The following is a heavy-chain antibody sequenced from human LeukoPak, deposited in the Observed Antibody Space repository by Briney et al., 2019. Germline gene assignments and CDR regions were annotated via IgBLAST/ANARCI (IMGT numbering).Heavy chain of an antibody. CDR2: IYYSGST. J-gene: IGHJ5*02. Sequence: PSETLSLTCTVSGGSISSYYWSWIRQPPGKGLEWIGYIYYSGSTNYNPSLKSRVTISVDTSKNQFSLKLSSVTAADTAVYYCASTEGGSSWYGDWSDPWGQGTLVTVSS. V-gene: IGHV4-59*01. D-gene: IGHD6-13*01. CDR1: GGSISSYY. CDR3: ASTEGGSSWYGDWSDP.